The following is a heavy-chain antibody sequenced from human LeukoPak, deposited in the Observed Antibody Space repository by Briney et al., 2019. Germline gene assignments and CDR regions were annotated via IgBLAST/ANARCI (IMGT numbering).Heavy chain of an antibody. CDR3: ARHLGITSNQKNWFDP. CDR1: GYTFTNYW. D-gene: IGHD7-27*01. CDR2: IYPGDSDT. J-gene: IGHJ5*02. V-gene: IGHV5-51*01. Sequence: GESLKISCKASGYTFTNYWIGWVRQMPGKGLEWMGIIYPGDSDTRYSPSFQGQVTISADKSISTAYLRWSSLKASDTAMYYCARHLGITSNQKNWFDPWGQGTLVTVSS.